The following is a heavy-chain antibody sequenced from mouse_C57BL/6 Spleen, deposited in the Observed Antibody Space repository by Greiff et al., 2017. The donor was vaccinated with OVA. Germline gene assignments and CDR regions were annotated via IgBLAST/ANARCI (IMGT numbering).Heavy chain of an antibody. Sequence: EVMLVESEGGLVQPGSSMKLSCTASGFTFSDYYMAWVRQVPEKGLEWVANINYDGSSTYYLDSLKSRFIISRDNAKNILYLQMSSLKSEDTATYYCAREGDYNGSDYFDYWGQGTTLTVSS. CDR3: AREGDYNGSDYFDY. J-gene: IGHJ2*01. V-gene: IGHV5-16*01. CDR1: GFTFSDYY. CDR2: INYDGSST. D-gene: IGHD1-1*01.